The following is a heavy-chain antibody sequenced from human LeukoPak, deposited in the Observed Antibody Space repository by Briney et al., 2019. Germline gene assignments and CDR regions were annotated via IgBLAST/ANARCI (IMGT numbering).Heavy chain of an antibody. CDR3: ARDLRVYDY. CDR1: GFTFSSYW. Sequence: GGSLRLSCAASGFTFSSYWMSWVRRAPGKGLEWVANIKQDGSEKYYVDSVKGRFTISRDNAKSSLYLQMNSMRAEDTAVYYCARDLRVYDYWGQGTLVTVSS. J-gene: IGHJ4*02. CDR2: IKQDGSEK. D-gene: IGHD5/OR15-5a*01. V-gene: IGHV3-7*01.